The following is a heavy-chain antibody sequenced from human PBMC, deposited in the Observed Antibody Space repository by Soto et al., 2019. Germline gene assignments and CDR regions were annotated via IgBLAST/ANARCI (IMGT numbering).Heavy chain of an antibody. D-gene: IGHD2-2*01. CDR3: ARVRTAADPAGIDY. CDR1: GFTFSSYS. Sequence: GGSLRLSCAASGFTFSSYSMNWVRQAPGKGLEWVSYISSSSSTIYYADSVKGRFTISRDNAKNSLYLQMNSLRDEDTAVYYCARVRTAADPAGIDYWGQGTLVTVSS. J-gene: IGHJ4*02. V-gene: IGHV3-48*02. CDR2: ISSSSSTI.